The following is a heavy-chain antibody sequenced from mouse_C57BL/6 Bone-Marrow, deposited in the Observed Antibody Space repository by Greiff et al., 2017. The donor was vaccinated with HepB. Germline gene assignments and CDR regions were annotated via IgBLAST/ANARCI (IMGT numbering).Heavy chain of an antibody. J-gene: IGHJ1*03. CDR3: ARHYYYGSSYRYFDV. CDR1: GFTFSSYT. CDR2: ISGGGGNT. D-gene: IGHD1-1*01. Sequence: EVQLVESGGGLVKPGGSLKLSCAASGFTFSSYTMSWVRQTPEKRLEWVATISGGGGNTYYPDSVKGRFTISRDNAKNTLYLQMSSLRSEDTALYYCARHYYYGSSYRYFDVWGTGTTVTVSS. V-gene: IGHV5-9*01.